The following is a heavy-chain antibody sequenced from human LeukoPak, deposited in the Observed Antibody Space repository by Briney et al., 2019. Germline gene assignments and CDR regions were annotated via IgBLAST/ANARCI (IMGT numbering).Heavy chain of an antibody. CDR2: ISSSPTTT. Sequence: GGSLRLSCAASGFTFSSYNMNWVRQPPGKGLEWVSYISSSPTTTYYADSVKGRFTISRDNAENSLYLQMNSLRDEDTAVYYCARRGAYGSGTYYNAFDIWGQGTVVTVPS. D-gene: IGHD3-10*01. J-gene: IGHJ3*02. CDR1: GFTFSSYN. CDR3: ARRGAYGSGTYYNAFDI. V-gene: IGHV3-48*02.